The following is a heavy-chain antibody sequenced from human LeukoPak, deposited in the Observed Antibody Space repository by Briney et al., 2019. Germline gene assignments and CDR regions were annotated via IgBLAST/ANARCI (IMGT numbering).Heavy chain of an antibody. J-gene: IGHJ4*02. V-gene: IGHV4-34*01. Sequence: SETLSLTCAVYGGSFSGYYWSWIRQPPGKGLEWIGEINHSGSTHYNPSLKSRVTISVDTSKNQFSLKLSSVTAADTAVYYCARGRGWFGELTLGYWGQGTLVTVSS. CDR2: INHSGST. D-gene: IGHD3-10*01. CDR1: GGSFSGYY. CDR3: ARGRGWFGELTLGY.